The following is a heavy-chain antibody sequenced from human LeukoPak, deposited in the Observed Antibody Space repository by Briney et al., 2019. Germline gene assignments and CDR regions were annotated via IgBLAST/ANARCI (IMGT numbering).Heavy chain of an antibody. CDR2: IYYSGST. Sequence: PSQTLSLTCTVSGGSISSGDYYWSWIRQPPGKGLEWIGYIYYSGSTYYNPSLKSRVTISVDTSKNRFSLKLSSVTAADTAVYYCARDSTMVRGVLLVGSPFDYWGQGTLVTVSS. D-gene: IGHD3-10*01. V-gene: IGHV4-30-4*08. CDR1: GGSISSGDYY. J-gene: IGHJ4*02. CDR3: ARDSTMVRGVLLVGSPFDY.